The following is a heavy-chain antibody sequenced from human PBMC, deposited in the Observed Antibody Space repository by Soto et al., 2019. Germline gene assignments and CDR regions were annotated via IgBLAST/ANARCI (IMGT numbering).Heavy chain of an antibody. CDR3: AKSQEIGTHFFDS. D-gene: IGHD6-13*01. CDR2: IGTAGDT. V-gene: IGHV3-13*01. J-gene: IGHJ4*02. CDR1: GFTFSGFD. Sequence: PGGSLRLSCEASGFTFSGFDMHWVRQPTGKGLEWVSSIGTAGDTYYAVSVKGRFTISRDNAKNSLSLQMNSLRAGDMVVYFCAKSQEIGTHFFDSWGQGTQVTVSS.